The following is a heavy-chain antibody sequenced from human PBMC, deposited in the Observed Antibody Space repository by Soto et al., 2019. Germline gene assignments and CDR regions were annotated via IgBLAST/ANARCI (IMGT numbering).Heavy chain of an antibody. CDR1: GFTFSSYS. J-gene: IGHJ6*03. Sequence: GGSLRLSCAASGFTFSSYSMNWVRQAPGKGLEWVSYISSSSSTIYYADSVKGRFTISRDNAKNSLYLQMNSLRAEDTAVYYCARDFSSSSVYYYYMDVWGKGTTVTVSS. D-gene: IGHD6-6*01. CDR2: ISSSSSTI. CDR3: ARDFSSSSVYYYYMDV. V-gene: IGHV3-48*01.